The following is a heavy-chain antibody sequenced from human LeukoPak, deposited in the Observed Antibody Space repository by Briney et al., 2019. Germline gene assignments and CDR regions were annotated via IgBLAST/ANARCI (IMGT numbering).Heavy chain of an antibody. V-gene: IGHV1-18*01. CDR3: ARVLSVVVVITNWFDP. J-gene: IGHJ5*02. CDR1: GYTFTSYG. D-gene: IGHD3-22*01. CDR2: ISAYNGNT. Sequence: ASVKVSCKASGYTFTSYGISWVRQAPGQGGEWMGWISAYNGNTNYEQKLQGGGTMTTETATRKAYMELRSLRSDDTAVYYCARVLSVVVVITNWFDPWGQGTLVTVSS.